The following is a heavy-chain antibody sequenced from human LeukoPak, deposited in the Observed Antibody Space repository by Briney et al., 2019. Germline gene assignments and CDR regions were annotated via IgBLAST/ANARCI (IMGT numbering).Heavy chain of an antibody. CDR3: ARLVGGGHTTSGYYFDY. CDR1: GYSFTSYW. D-gene: IGHD3-22*01. Sequence: GESLKISCKGSGYSFTSYWIAWVRQMPGKGLEWMGIIYPDYSDTKYSPSFEGQVAISADKSIGTAYLQWSSLKASDTAIYYCARLVGGGHTTSGYYFDYWGQGTLVTVSS. CDR2: IYPDYSDT. J-gene: IGHJ4*02. V-gene: IGHV5-51*01.